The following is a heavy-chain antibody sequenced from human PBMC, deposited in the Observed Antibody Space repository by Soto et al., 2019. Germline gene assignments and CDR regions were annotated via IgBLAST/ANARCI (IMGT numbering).Heavy chain of an antibody. V-gene: IGHV4-34*01. D-gene: IGHD6-6*01. CDR1: GGSFSGYY. J-gene: IGHJ4*02. CDR3: ARSAGIAARPLDY. CDR2: INHSGST. Sequence: PSETLSLTCAVYGGSFSGYYWSWIRQPPGKGLEWIGEINHSGSTNYNPSLKSRVTISVDTSKNQFTLKLSSVTAADTAVYYCARSAGIAARPLDYWGQGTLVTVSS.